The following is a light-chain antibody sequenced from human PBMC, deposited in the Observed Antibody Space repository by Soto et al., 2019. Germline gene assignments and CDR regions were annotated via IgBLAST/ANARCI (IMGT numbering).Light chain of an antibody. Sequence: DIVMTQSPDSLAVSLGERATINCASSQSVLSRSNNKNYLAWYQQKPGQPPKLLIYWASTRQSGVPDRFSGSVSGTDFTLTIGSLQAEDVAVYYCQQYYSTTAITFGQGTRLEVK. CDR3: QQYYSTTAIT. CDR2: WAS. V-gene: IGKV4-1*01. J-gene: IGKJ5*01. CDR1: QSVLSRSNNKNY.